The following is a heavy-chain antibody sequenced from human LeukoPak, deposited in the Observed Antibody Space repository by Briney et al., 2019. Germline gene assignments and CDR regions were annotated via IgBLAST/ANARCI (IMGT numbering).Heavy chain of an antibody. CDR2: ISAYNGNT. CDR1: GYTFTSYG. D-gene: IGHD3-10*01. V-gene: IGHV1-18*01. J-gene: IGHJ4*02. CDR3: ARASYYYGSGSYYTPQDY. Sequence: ASVKVSCKASGYTFTSYGISWVRQAPGQGLEWMGWISAYNGNTNYAQKLQGRVTMTTDTSTSTAYMELRSLRSDDTAVYYSARASYYYGSGSYYTPQDYWGQGTLVTVSS.